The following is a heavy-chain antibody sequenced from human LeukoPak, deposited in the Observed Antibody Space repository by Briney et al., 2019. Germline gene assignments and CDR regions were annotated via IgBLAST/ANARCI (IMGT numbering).Heavy chain of an antibody. D-gene: IGHD1-7*01. Sequence: RPSETLSLTCTVSGGSISSYYGSWIRQPAGKGLEWIGRIHTSASTNYNPSLKSRVTIPVDKSKTQFSLKLTSVTAADTAVYYCARRTTGYYYMDVWGKGTTVTVSS. CDR3: ARRTTGYYYMDV. J-gene: IGHJ6*03. V-gene: IGHV4-4*07. CDR1: GGSISSYY. CDR2: IHTSAST.